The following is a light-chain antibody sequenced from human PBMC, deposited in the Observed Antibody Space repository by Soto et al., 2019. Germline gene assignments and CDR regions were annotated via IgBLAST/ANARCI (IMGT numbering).Light chain of an antibody. CDR2: DAS. J-gene: IGKJ5*01. CDR1: QSVGSY. CDR3: QQRSSWPPIT. Sequence: EIVLTQSPATLSLSPGERATLSCRASQSVGSYLAWYQQKPGQAPRLLIYDASNRATDIPATFSASRSGTDFTLTITSLEPEDFAVYYCQQRSSWPPITFGQGTRLEIK. V-gene: IGKV3-11*01.